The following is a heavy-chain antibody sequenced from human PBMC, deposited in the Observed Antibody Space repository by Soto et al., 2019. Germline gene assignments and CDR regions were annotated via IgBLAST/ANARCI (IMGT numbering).Heavy chain of an antibody. J-gene: IGHJ5*02. CDR1: GYTFTSYA. V-gene: IGHV1-3*01. CDR2: INAGNGNT. D-gene: IGHD2-15*01. CDR3: ARDRSCSGGSCSVRYNWFDP. Sequence: ASVKVSCKASGYTFTSYAMHWVRQAPGQRLEWMGWINAGNGNTKYSQKFQGRVTITRDTSASTAYTELSSLRSEDTAVYYCARDRSCSGGSCSVRYNWFDPWGQGTLVTVSS.